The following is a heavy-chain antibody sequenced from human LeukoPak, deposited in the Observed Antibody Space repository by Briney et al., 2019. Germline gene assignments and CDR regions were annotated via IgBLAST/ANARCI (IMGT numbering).Heavy chain of an antibody. J-gene: IGHJ4*02. CDR1: GGSISTYY. D-gene: IGHD2-2*01. CDR2: IHSSGTT. Sequence: PSETLSLTCTVSGGSISTYYWSWIRQPPGKGLEWIWRIHSSGTTHYNPSLRSRVTLSIDTSKNQFSLKLSSVTAADTAVYYCGRLNLPAVSGAFDYWGQGTLVTVSS. CDR3: GRLNLPAVSGAFDY. V-gene: IGHV4-4*07.